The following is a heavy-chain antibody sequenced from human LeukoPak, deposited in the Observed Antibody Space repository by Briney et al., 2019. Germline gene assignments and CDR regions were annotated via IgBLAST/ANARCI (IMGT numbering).Heavy chain of an antibody. J-gene: IGHJ1*01. D-gene: IGHD4-17*01. CDR1: GYTLTELS. CDR2: FDPEDGET. V-gene: IGHV1-24*01. Sequence: ASVKVSCKVSGYTLTELSMHWVRQAPGKGLEWMGGFDPEDGETIYAQKFQGRVTMTEDTSTDTAYMELSSLRSEDTAVYYCATGPGPSTTARYAEYFQHWGQGTLVTASS. CDR3: ATGPGPSTTARYAEYFQH.